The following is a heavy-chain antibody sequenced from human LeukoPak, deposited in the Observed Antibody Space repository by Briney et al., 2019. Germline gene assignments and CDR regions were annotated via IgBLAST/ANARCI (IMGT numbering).Heavy chain of an antibody. CDR3: ARVPYGSGTYTDS. CDR2: ISYDGSHK. J-gene: IGHJ4*02. Sequence: GGSLRLSSVASGFTVSTNYMSWVRQAPGKGLEWVAVISYDGSHKYYADSVKGRFTISRDNSKNTLYLEMNSLRAEDTALYYCARVPYGSGTYTDSWGQGTLVTVSS. CDR1: GFTVSTNY. V-gene: IGHV3-30*03. D-gene: IGHD3-10*01.